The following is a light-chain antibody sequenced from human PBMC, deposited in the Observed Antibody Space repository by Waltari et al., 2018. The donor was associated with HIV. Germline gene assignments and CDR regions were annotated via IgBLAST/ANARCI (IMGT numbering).Light chain of an antibody. CDR2: YDT. V-gene: IGLV3-21*04. CDR1: NIERKS. Sequence: SSLLTQTPSVSVAPGKTARITCGGNNIERKSVHWYQQKQGQAPVLVIYYDTDRPSGIPERFSGSNSGNTATLTISRVGDGDEDDYYCQVWDSASDHVLFGGGTRLTVL. J-gene: IGLJ3*02. CDR3: QVWDSASDHVL.